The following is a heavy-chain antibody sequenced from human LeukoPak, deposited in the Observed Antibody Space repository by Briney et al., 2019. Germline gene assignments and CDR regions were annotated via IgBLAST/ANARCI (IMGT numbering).Heavy chain of an antibody. D-gene: IGHD3-10*01. Sequence: EASVKVSCKASGYTFTGYYMHWVRQAPGQGLEWMGWINPNSGGTNCAQKFQGRVTMTRDTSISTAYMELSRLRSDDTAVYYCARARITMVRGVISWFDPWGQGTLVTVSS. J-gene: IGHJ5*02. CDR2: INPNSGGT. CDR1: GYTFTGYY. CDR3: ARARITMVRGVISWFDP. V-gene: IGHV1-2*02.